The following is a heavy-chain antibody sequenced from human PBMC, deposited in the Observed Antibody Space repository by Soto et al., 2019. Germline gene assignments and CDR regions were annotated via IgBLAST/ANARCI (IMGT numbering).Heavy chain of an antibody. CDR1: GFTFSSYS. CDR2: ISSSSSTI. V-gene: IGHV3-48*01. CDR3: ARTYYDILTGQYDAFDI. J-gene: IGHJ3*02. Sequence: GGSLRLSCAASGFTFSSYSMNWVRQAPGKGLEWVSYISSSSSTIYYADSVKGRFTISRDNAKNSLCLQMNSLRAEDTAVYYCARTYYDILTGQYDAFDIWGQGTMVTVSS. D-gene: IGHD3-9*01.